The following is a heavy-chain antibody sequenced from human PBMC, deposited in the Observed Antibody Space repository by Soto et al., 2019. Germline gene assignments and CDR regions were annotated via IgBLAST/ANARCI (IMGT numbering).Heavy chain of an antibody. D-gene: IGHD2-2*01. J-gene: IGHJ4*02. CDR3: ARACSSNSCYDVFDY. CDR1: GSSLDSSNTY. V-gene: IGHV4-39*01. Sequence: SETLSLTCSVSGSSLDSSNTYWGWVRQPPGKPLEWIGSVFSSGTTNYNASLKSRIAISLNTSKNQFSLRLSSVTAADTAVYYCARACSSNSCYDVFDYWGQGTLVTVSS. CDR2: VFSSGTT.